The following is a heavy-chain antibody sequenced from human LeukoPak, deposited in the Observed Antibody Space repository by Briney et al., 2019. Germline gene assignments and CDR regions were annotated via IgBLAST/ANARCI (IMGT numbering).Heavy chain of an antibody. Sequence: PSETLSLTCTVSGGSISSSSYYWGWIRQPPGKGLKRIGSIYYSGSTYYNPSLKSRVTISVDTSKNQFSLKLSSVTAADTAVYYCARHEESAAAAMYYYYYMDVWGKGTTVTVSS. CDR1: GGSISSSSYY. V-gene: IGHV4-39*01. CDR2: IYYSGST. J-gene: IGHJ6*03. D-gene: IGHD6-13*01. CDR3: ARHEESAAAAMYYYYYMDV.